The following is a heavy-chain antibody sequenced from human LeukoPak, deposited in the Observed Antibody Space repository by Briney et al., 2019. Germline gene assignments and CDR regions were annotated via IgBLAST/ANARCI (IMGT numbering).Heavy chain of an antibody. CDR1: GFTFSSYV. Sequence: SGGSLRLSCETAGFTFSSYVMHWVRRTPGKGLEWVSSISSGSTYMYYADSVKGRFTISRDNAQNSMYLQMNSLRAEDTAVYYCGRVGGRSKAAKGDAFDIWGQGTMVVVSS. CDR2: ISSGSTYM. J-gene: IGHJ3*02. D-gene: IGHD6-6*01. V-gene: IGHV3-21*01. CDR3: GRVGGRSKAAKGDAFDI.